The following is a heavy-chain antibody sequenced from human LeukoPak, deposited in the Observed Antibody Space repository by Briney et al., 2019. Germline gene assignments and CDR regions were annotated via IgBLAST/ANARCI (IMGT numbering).Heavy chain of an antibody. CDR2: IYHSGST. CDR1: GGSISSGGYY. Sequence: PSETLSLTCTVSGGSISSGGYYWSWIRQPPGKGLEWIGYIYHSGSTYYNPSLKSRVTISVDRSKNQFSLKLSSVTAADTAVYYCARDRIAAAAPGAFDIWGQGTMVTVSS. CDR3: ARDRIAAAAPGAFDI. V-gene: IGHV4-30-2*01. J-gene: IGHJ3*02. D-gene: IGHD6-13*01.